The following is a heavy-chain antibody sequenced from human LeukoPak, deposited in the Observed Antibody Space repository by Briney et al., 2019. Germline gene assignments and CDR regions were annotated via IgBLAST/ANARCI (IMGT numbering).Heavy chain of an antibody. CDR3: ARDDDYGGNNLDY. D-gene: IGHD4-23*01. J-gene: IGHJ4*02. Sequence: GGSLRLSCAASGFTFRNYGMHWVRQAPGKGLEWVALILYYGRKVYHADSVKGRFTISRDNSKNTLYLQMNSLRAEDTALYYCARDDDYGGNNLDYWGQGTLVTVSS. V-gene: IGHV3-30*02. CDR2: ILYYGRKV. CDR1: GFTFRNYG.